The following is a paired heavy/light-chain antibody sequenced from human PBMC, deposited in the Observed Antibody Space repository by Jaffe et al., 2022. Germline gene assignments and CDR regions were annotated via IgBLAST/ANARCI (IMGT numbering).Heavy chain of an antibody. D-gene: IGHD1-26*01. Sequence: QVQLVQSGSELKKPGASVKVSCKASGYTFTTYAINWVRQAPGQGLEWMGWINTKTGNPTYAQGFRGRYVFSLDTSVSTAYLQISSLKAEDTAVYYCARDEGSGSFLARPDGAFAPWGQGSLVTVSS. J-gene: IGHJ5*02. CDR1: GYTFTTYA. CDR2: INTKTGNP. CDR3: ARDEGSGSFLARPDGAFAP. V-gene: IGHV7-4-1*02.
Light chain of an antibody. V-gene: IGLV1-40*01. CDR3: HSYEGSLSGSV. J-gene: IGLJ2*01. CDR2: GNS. Sequence: QSVLTQPPSVSGAPGQRVTISCTGSSSNIGAGYDVHWYQQRPGTAPKLLIYGNSNRPSGVPDRFSGSKSATSASLAITGLQADDEAYYYCHSYEGSLSGSVFGGGTKLTVL. CDR1: SSNIGAGYD.